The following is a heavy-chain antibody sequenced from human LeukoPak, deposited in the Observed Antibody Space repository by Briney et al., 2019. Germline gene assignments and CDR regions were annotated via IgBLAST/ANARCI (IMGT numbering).Heavy chain of an antibody. CDR3: ARRSHGSTAFDY. Sequence: GGSLRLSCAAAGFTFSNYAMSWVRQAPGKGLEWVSAISDSGGNTYYADSVKGRFTISRDNSKNTLYLQMNSLRAEDTAMYYCARRSHGSTAFDYWGQGTLVTVSS. J-gene: IGHJ4*02. CDR2: ISDSGGNT. CDR1: GFTFSNYA. V-gene: IGHV3-23*01. D-gene: IGHD3-10*01.